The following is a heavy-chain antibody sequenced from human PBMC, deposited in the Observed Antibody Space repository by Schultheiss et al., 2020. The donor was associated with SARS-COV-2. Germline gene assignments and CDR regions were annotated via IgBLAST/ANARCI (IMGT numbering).Heavy chain of an antibody. J-gene: IGHJ4*02. CDR1: GFTFSSYE. CDR2: ISSNGGST. V-gene: IGHV3-64*04. D-gene: IGHD2-2*01. CDR3: ARAPHIVVVPAAINY. Sequence: GGSLRLSCAASGFTFSSYEMNWVRQAPGKGLEYVSAISSNGGSTYYADSVKGRFTISRDNSKNTLYLQMNSLRAEDTAVYYCARAPHIVVVPAAINYWGQGTLVTVSS.